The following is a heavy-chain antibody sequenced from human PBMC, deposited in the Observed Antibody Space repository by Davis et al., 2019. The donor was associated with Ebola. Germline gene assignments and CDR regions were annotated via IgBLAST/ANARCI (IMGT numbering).Heavy chain of an antibody. Sequence: SETLSLTCAVYGGSFSGYYWSWIRQPPGKGLEWIGYIYYSGSTNYNPSLKSRVTISVDTSKNQFSLKLSSVTAADTAVYYCARGARAADGMDVWGQGTTVTVSS. CDR2: IYYSGST. D-gene: IGHD4/OR15-4a*01. CDR1: GGSFSGYY. J-gene: IGHJ6*02. CDR3: ARGARAADGMDV. V-gene: IGHV4-59*01.